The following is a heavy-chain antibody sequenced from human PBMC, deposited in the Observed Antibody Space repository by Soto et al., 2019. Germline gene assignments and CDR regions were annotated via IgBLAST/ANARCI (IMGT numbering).Heavy chain of an antibody. V-gene: IGHV4-34*01. CDR1: GGSFSGYY. CDR2: INHSGST. D-gene: IGHD4-17*01. Sequence: LSLTCAVYGGSFSGYYWIWIRHPPGKGLEWIGEINHSGSTNYNPSLKSRVTISVDTSKNQFSLKLSSVTAADTAVYYCARGRAAVTTGFDYWGQGTLVTVSS. J-gene: IGHJ4*02. CDR3: ARGRAAVTTGFDY.